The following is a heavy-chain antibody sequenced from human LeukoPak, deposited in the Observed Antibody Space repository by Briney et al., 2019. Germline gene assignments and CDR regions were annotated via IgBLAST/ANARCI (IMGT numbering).Heavy chain of an antibody. V-gene: IGHV4-61*02. CDR1: GGSISSGSYY. J-gene: IGHJ3*02. Sequence: SETLSLTCTVSGGSISSGSYYWSLIRQPAGKGLEWIGRIYTSRSTNYNPSLKSRVTISVDTSKNQFSLKLSSVTAADTAVYYCASGLSGSYYVGAFDIWGQGTMVPVSS. D-gene: IGHD1-26*01. CDR2: IYTSRST. CDR3: ASGLSGSYYVGAFDI.